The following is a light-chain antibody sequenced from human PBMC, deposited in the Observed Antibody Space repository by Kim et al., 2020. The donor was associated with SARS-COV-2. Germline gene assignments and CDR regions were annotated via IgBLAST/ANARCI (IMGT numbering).Light chain of an antibody. CDR3: AGWDDRLSGPV. CDR2: RNN. V-gene: IGLV1-47*01. CDR1: TSNIGSYS. J-gene: IGLJ3*02. Sequence: ELTQPPSASETPGQKVTISCSGSTSNIGSYSVYWYQQLPGTAPKLLIYRNNQRPSGVPDRFSGSKSGTSASLAISGLRSEDEADYYCAGWDDRLSGPVFGGGTKLTVL.